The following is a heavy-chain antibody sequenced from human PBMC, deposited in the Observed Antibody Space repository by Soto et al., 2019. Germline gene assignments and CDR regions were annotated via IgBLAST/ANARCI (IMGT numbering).Heavy chain of an antibody. CDR3: ASRDPGTSVDY. J-gene: IGHJ4*02. CDR1: GGSFASNNW. D-gene: IGHD1-7*01. Sequence: PSETLSLTCAVSGGSFASNNWWTWVRQPPGQGLEWIGEIYRTRSTNYNPSLKSRVTISLDKSENKFSLKVTSLTAADTAVYYRASRDPGTSVDYWGQGTLVTASS. CDR2: IYRTRST. V-gene: IGHV4-4*02.